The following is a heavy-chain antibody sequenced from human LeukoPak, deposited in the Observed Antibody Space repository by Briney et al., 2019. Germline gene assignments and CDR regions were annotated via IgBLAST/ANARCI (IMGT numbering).Heavy chain of an antibody. D-gene: IGHD3-3*01. V-gene: IGHV3-7*03. J-gene: IGHJ3*02. Sequence: GGSLRLSCAASGFTFSSYWMSWVRQAPGKGLEWVANIKQDGSEKYYVDSVKGRFTISRDNAKNTLYLQMNSLRAEDTAVYYCAKVFQVAIFGVVDAFDIWGQGTMVTVSS. CDR2: IKQDGSEK. CDR3: AKVFQVAIFGVVDAFDI. CDR1: GFTFSSYW.